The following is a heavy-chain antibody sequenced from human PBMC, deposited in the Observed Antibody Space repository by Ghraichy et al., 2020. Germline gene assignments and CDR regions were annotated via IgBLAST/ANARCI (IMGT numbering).Heavy chain of an antibody. Sequence: SETLSLTCTVSGGSINFYYWSWIRQPPGKGLEWIGYIYYSGSANYNPSLKSRVTMSVDTSKNQFSLKLTSVTAADTALYYCAREITFGHDGFDIWGQGTMVTVSA. J-gene: IGHJ3*02. V-gene: IGHV4-59*01. D-gene: IGHD3-16*01. CDR1: GGSINFYY. CDR2: IYYSGSA. CDR3: AREITFGHDGFDI.